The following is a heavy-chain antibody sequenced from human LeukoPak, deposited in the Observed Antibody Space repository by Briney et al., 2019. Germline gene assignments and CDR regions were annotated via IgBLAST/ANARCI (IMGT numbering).Heavy chain of an antibody. D-gene: IGHD1-14*01. J-gene: IGHJ3*02. Sequence: GGSLRPSCTASGFTFTRYRMNWVRQAPGKGLEWVSSIRSSSSEIHYADSVKGRFTISRDNAKKSLYLQMNSLRAEDTAMYYCTRDLDLYNDAFDIWGQGTRVIVSS. CDR2: IRSSSSEI. CDR3: TRDLDLYNDAFDI. CDR1: GFTFTRYR. V-gene: IGHV3-21*01.